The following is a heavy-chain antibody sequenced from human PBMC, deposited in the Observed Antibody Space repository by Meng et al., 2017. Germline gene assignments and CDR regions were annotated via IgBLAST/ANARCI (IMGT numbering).Heavy chain of an antibody. Sequence: GESLKISCVASGFTFSSYSMNWVRQAPGKGLEWVSSISSSSSYIYYADSVKGRFTISRDNAKNSLYLQMNSLRAEDTAVYYCARDEQIGVQSNIDYWGQGTLVTVSS. V-gene: IGHV3-21*01. D-gene: IGHD1-1*01. CDR3: ARDEQIGVQSNIDY. J-gene: IGHJ4*02. CDR1: GFTFSSYS. CDR2: ISSSSSYI.